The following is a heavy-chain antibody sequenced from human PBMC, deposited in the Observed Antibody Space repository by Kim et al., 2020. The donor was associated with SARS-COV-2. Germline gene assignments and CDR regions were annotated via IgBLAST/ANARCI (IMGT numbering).Heavy chain of an antibody. Sequence: NPSLKSRVTISVDTSKNQFSLKLSSVTAADTAVYYCASPTSVTTMGAFDIWGQGTMVTVSS. J-gene: IGHJ3*02. CDR3: ASPTSVTTMGAFDI. D-gene: IGHD4-17*01. V-gene: IGHV4-4*09.